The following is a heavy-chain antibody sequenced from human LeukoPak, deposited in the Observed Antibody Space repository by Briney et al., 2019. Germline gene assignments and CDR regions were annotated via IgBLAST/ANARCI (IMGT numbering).Heavy chain of an antibody. D-gene: IGHD5-24*01. CDR1: GFTFSSYS. CDR3: ARERALDGYNPRPFFDY. Sequence: PGGSLRLSCAASGFTFSSYSMNWVRQAPGKGLEWVSSISSSSSYIYYADSMKGRFTISRGNAKNSLYLQMNSLRAEDTAVYYCARERALDGYNPRPFFDYWGQGTLVTVSS. J-gene: IGHJ4*02. V-gene: IGHV3-21*01. CDR2: ISSSSSYI.